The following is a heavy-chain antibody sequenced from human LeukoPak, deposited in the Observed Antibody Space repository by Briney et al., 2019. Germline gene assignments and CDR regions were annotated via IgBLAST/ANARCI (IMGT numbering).Heavy chain of an antibody. CDR2: IWYDGSNK. Sequence: PGRSLRLSSAASGFTFSSYGMHWVRQAPGKGLEWVAVIWYDGSNKYYADSVKGRFTISRDNSKNTLYLQMNSLRAEDTAVYYCAKVGYGDYYFDYWGQGTLVTVSS. J-gene: IGHJ4*02. CDR3: AKVGYGDYYFDY. V-gene: IGHV3-33*06. CDR1: GFTFSSYG. D-gene: IGHD4-17*01.